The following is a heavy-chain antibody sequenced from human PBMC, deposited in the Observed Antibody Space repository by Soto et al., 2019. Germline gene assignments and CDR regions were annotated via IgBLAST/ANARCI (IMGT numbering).Heavy chain of an antibody. J-gene: IGHJ4*02. V-gene: IGHV3-23*01. CDR2: ISRYGDYT. CDR3: AKVGRPSATTTHSAHY. Sequence: EVQLLESGGDLVQPGGSLRLSCAASGFSFSDYALTWVRQAPGKGLQCVSGISRYGDYTYYAESVEGRFTISRDDSKNTLYLKMTRLRAEDTAVYYCAKVGRPSATTTHSAHYWGQGTLVTVSS. CDR1: GFSFSDYA. D-gene: IGHD4-17*01.